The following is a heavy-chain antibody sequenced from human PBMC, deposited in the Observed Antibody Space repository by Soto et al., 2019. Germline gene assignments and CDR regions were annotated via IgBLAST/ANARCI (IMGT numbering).Heavy chain of an antibody. J-gene: IGHJ5*02. CDR3: AKTGTDGYWLDP. D-gene: IGHD1-1*01. CDR1: GFSLSTSGMR. Sequence: SGPTLVNPTQTLTLTCTFSGFSLSTSGMRVSRIRQPPGKALEWLARIDWDDDKYYSTSLRTRLTISKDTSKNQVVLTMTNMDPVDTATYYCAKTGTDGYWLDPWGQGTLVTVSS. CDR2: IDWDDDK. V-gene: IGHV2-70*04.